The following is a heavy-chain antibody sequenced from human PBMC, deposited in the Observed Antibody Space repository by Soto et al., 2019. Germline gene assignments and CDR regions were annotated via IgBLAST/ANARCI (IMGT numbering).Heavy chain of an antibody. CDR1: GVSISGYY. J-gene: IGHJ1*01. CDR2: IYYSGST. D-gene: IGHD6-13*01. Sequence: PSETLSLTCTVSGVSISGYYWSWIRQPPGKGLEWIAYIYYSGSTNYNPSLKSRVTISVDTSKNQFSLKLSSVTAADTAVFYCGRIESSSWYEPEYFQHWGQGILVTVSS. CDR3: GRIESSSWYEPEYFQH. V-gene: IGHV4-59*08.